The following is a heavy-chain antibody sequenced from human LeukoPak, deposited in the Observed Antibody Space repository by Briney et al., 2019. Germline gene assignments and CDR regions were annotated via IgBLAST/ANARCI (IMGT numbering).Heavy chain of an antibody. J-gene: IGHJ4*02. V-gene: IGHV3-30*01. CDR2: ISYDENIK. CDR1: GFTFTSYA. Sequence: GGSLTLSCAASGFTFTSYALHWVRQAPGKGLEWVAIISYDENIKYYADSVKGRFTISRDNSKNTLSLQMNSLRTEDTAMYYCARDPWFGGLNVPYYFDYWGQGTLVTVST. CDR3: ARDPWFGGLNVPYYFDY. D-gene: IGHD3-10*01.